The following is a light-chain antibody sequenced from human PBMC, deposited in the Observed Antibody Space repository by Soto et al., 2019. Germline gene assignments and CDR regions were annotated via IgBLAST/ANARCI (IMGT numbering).Light chain of an antibody. CDR3: QQYNNWTYT. CDR2: GAS. J-gene: IGKJ3*01. CDR1: QTVSTK. V-gene: IGKV3D-15*01. Sequence: MVMTQSPATLSVSPVERATLSCRASQTVSTKLAWYQQKPGQAPRLLIYGASKRATGIPARFSGSGSGTDFTLTISSLQSEDFAVYYCQQYNNWTYTFGPGTRVDIK.